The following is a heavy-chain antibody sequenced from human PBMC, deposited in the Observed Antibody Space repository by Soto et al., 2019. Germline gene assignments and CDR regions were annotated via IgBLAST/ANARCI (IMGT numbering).Heavy chain of an antibody. Sequence: QVQLVQSGAEVKKPGASVRVSCQTSAYTFTNYAVSWVRQAPGQGLEWMGWISGDNGNTIYAQKFQGRVTMTTDTSRSKDYMELRSVRAGDTAAYYCETGTLGYCSGGSGNADSWGQGTVVTVAS. CDR1: AYTFTNYA. CDR2: ISGDNGNT. V-gene: IGHV1-18*01. J-gene: IGHJ4*02. D-gene: IGHD2-15*01. CDR3: ETGTLGYCSGGSGNADS.